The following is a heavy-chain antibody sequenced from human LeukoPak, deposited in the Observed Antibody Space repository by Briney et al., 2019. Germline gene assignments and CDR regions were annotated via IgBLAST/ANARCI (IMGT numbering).Heavy chain of an antibody. Sequence: GGSLRLSCAASGFTFSSYSMNWVRQAPGKGLEWVSHISSSSSTIYYADSVKGRFTISRDNAKNSLYLQMNSLRAEDTAVYYCAKPDSSGYEAFDIWGQGTMVTVSS. CDR3: AKPDSSGYEAFDI. CDR2: ISSSSSTI. D-gene: IGHD3-22*01. CDR1: GFTFSSYS. V-gene: IGHV3-48*01. J-gene: IGHJ3*02.